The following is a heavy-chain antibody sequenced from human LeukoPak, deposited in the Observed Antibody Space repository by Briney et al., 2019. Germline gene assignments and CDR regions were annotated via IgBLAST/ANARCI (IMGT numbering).Heavy chain of an antibody. CDR3: ARDLDSGSYFPTDY. CDR2: IKQDGSEK. CDR1: GFTFSSYW. Sequence: GGSLRLSCAASGFTFSSYWMSWVRQAPGKGLEWVANIKQDGSEKYYVDPVKGRFTISRDNAKNSLYLQMNSLRAEDTAVYYCARDLDSGSYFPTDYWGQGTLVTVSS. D-gene: IGHD1-26*01. V-gene: IGHV3-7*03. J-gene: IGHJ4*02.